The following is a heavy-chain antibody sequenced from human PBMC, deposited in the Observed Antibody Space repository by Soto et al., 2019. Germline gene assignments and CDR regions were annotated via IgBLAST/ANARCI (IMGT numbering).Heavy chain of an antibody. CDR1: GFTFSSYS. CDR2: ISSNGGST. Sequence: PGGSMILSCSAAGFTFSSYSMHWVRKDPGKGLEYVSAISSNGGSTYYADSVKGRFTISRDNSKNTLYLQMSSLRAEDTAVYYCVKDHYYYDSSGYPYWGQGTLVTVSS. D-gene: IGHD3-22*01. V-gene: IGHV3-64D*08. CDR3: VKDHYYYDSSGYPY. J-gene: IGHJ4*02.